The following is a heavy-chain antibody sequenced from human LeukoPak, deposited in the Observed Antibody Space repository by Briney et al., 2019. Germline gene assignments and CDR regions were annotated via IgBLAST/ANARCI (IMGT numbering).Heavy chain of an antibody. V-gene: IGHV4-39*07. CDR3: AGFSTLDFDY. J-gene: IGHJ4*02. CDR2: IYYSGST. Sequence: PSETLSLTCTVSGGSISSSSYYWGWIRQPPGKGLEWIGSIYYSGSTYYNPSLKSRVTISVDTSKNQFSLKLSSVTAADTAVYYCAGFSTLDFDYWGQGTLVTVSS. D-gene: IGHD3-3*01. CDR1: GGSISSSSYY.